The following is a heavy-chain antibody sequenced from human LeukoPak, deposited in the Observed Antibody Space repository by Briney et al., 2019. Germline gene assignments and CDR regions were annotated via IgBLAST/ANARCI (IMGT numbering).Heavy chain of an antibody. CDR2: IYYSGST. V-gene: IGHV4-39*07. J-gene: IGHJ4*02. CDR3: ASDQALRFLEWLLPFGDYFDY. D-gene: IGHD3-3*01. CDR1: GGSISSSSYY. Sequence: SETLSLTCTVSGGSISSSSYYWGWIRQPPGKGLEWIGSIYYSGSTYYNPSLKSRVTISVDTSKNQFSLKLSSVTAADTAVYYCASDQALRFLEWLLPFGDYFDYWGQGTLVTVSS.